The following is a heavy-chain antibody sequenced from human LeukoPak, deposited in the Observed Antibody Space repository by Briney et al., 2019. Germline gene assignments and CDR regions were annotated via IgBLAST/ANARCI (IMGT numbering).Heavy chain of an antibody. CDR1: GYTFTSYG. CDR2: ISAYNGNT. V-gene: IGHV1-18*01. J-gene: IGHJ4*02. Sequence: ASVKVSCKASGYTFTSYGISWVRQAPGQGLEWMGWISAYNGNTNYAQKLQGRVTMTTDTSTSTAYMELRSLRSDDTAVYYCARGQWPDYYDSSGYNYFDYWGQGTLVTVSS. CDR3: ARGQWPDYYDSSGYNYFDY. D-gene: IGHD3-22*01.